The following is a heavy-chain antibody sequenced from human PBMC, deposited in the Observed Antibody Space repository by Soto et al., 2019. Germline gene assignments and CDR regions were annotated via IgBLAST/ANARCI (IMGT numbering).Heavy chain of an antibody. Sequence: PSETLSLTCTVSGGSINNYWWSWIRQAADKRLEWIGRLHSTGATNYNPSLRSRVTMSVDKSKNQLSLRLNYMTAADTAVYYCARISGGPICWGRGTLVTVSS. J-gene: IGHJ4*02. CDR3: ARISGGPIC. D-gene: IGHD2-15*01. CDR1: GGSINNYW. CDR2: LHSTGAT. V-gene: IGHV4-4*07.